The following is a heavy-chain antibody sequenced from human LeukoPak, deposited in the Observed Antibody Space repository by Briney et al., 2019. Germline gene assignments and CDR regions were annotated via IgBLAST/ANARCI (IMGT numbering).Heavy chain of an antibody. Sequence: GASVKVSCKASGYTFTSYGISWVRQAPGQGLEWMGWISAYNGNTNYAQKFQGRVTMTRDMSTSTVYMELSSLRSEDTAVYYCAGTRCSGGSCQRNWFDPWGQGTLVTVSS. CDR2: ISAYNGNT. D-gene: IGHD2-15*01. V-gene: IGHV1-18*01. CDR3: AGTRCSGGSCQRNWFDP. CDR1: GYTFTSYG. J-gene: IGHJ5*02.